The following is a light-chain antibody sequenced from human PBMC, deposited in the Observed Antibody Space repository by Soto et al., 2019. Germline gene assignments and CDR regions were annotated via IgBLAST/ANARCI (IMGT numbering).Light chain of an antibody. CDR3: QQYSDWPYT. V-gene: IGKV3-11*01. J-gene: IGKJ2*01. CDR2: DAS. Sequence: EIVLTQSPATLSLSPGERATLSCRASQSVSSYLAWYQQKPGQAPRLLIYDASNRATGIPARFSGSGSGTDFTLTISNLEPEDFAVYYCQQYSDWPYTFGQGTKLEIK. CDR1: QSVSSY.